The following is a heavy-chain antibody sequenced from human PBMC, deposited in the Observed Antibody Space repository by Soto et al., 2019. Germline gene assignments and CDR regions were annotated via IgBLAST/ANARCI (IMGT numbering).Heavy chain of an antibody. CDR3: ARDRWFGHFDS. Sequence: SETLSLTCTVSGGSISSGGYYWSWIRQHPGKGLEWIGYIFYSGSTYYNPSLGSRVSISVDTSKNQFSLKLSSVTAADTAVYYCARDRWFGHFDSCGRGTLVTVSS. CDR1: GGSISSGGYY. V-gene: IGHV4-31*03. D-gene: IGHD3-10*01. J-gene: IGHJ4*02. CDR2: IFYSGST.